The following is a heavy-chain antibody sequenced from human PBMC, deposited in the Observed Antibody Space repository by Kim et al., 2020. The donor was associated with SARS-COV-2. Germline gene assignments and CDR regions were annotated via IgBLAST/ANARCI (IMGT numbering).Heavy chain of an antibody. V-gene: IGHV3-9*02. CDR3: TKDLVPGGADY. Sequence: GGSLSLSCVASGFTSNDHGTHWVRQTPTKGLEWVAGIIWTANAIDYAESVKGRFTVSRDGAGNSLYLQMTSLRVEDTALYYCTKDLVPGGADYWGQGTLVTVSS. CDR1: GFTSNDHG. CDR2: IIWTANAI. J-gene: IGHJ4*02. D-gene: IGHD3-16*01.